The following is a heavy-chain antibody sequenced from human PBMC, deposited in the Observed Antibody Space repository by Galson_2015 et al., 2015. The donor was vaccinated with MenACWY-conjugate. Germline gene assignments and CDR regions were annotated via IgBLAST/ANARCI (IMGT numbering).Heavy chain of an antibody. D-gene: IGHD1-7*01. Sequence: IFGTANYAQKFQGRVTITADESTSTAYMELSSLRSEDTAVYYCAGGLTGTTDPYYCYYYGMDVWGQGTTVTVSS. CDR3: AGGLTGTTDPYYCYYYGMDV. CDR2: IFGTA. J-gene: IGHJ6*02. V-gene: IGHV1-69*01.